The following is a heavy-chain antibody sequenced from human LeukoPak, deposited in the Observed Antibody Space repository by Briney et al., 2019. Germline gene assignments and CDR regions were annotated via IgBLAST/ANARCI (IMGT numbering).Heavy chain of an antibody. V-gene: IGHV3-23*01. Sequence: GGSLRLSCAASGFIFSNYAMSWVRQAPGKGLEWVSGINNSGDRRFYADSVKGRFTISRDNSKNTLYLQMNSLRAEDTAVYYCASTDCSSTSCPNYYFDYWGQGTLVTVSS. CDR3: ASTDCSSTSCPNYYFDY. CDR1: GFIFSNYA. CDR2: INNSGDRR. J-gene: IGHJ4*02. D-gene: IGHD2-2*01.